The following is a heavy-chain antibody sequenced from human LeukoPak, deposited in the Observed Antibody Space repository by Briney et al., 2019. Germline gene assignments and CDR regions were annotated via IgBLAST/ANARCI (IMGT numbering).Heavy chain of an antibody. V-gene: IGHV1-8*01. Sequence: ASVKVSCKXSXXXFTXYDINWVRQATGQGLEWMGWMNPNSGNTGYAQKFQGRVTMTRNTSISTAYMELSSLRSEDTAVYYCARAGIAVAGQAEYFQHWGQGTLVTVSS. D-gene: IGHD6-19*01. J-gene: IGHJ1*01. CDR3: ARAGIAVAGQAEYFQH. CDR1: XXXFTXYD. CDR2: MNPNSGNT.